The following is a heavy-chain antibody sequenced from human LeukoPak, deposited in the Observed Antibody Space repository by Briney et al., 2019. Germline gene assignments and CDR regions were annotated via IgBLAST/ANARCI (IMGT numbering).Heavy chain of an antibody. Sequence: ASVKVSCKASGYTFTSYYMHWVRQAPGQGLEWMGIINPSGGSTSYAQKFQGRVTMTRDMSTSADYMELSSLRSEDTAVYYCARDNSVEDTAWWFDPWGQGTLVTVSS. D-gene: IGHD4-23*01. CDR2: INPSGGST. CDR1: GYTFTSYY. CDR3: ARDNSVEDTAWWFDP. J-gene: IGHJ5*02. V-gene: IGHV1-46*01.